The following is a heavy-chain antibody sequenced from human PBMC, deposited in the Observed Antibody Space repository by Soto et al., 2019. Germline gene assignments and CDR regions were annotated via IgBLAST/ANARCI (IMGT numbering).Heavy chain of an antibody. V-gene: IGHV3-48*01. D-gene: IGHD3-3*01. CDR1: GFTFSSYS. J-gene: IGHJ5*02. CDR2: ISSSSSTI. CDR3: ATSTIFGVVMDVRDP. Sequence: GGSLRLSCAASGFTFSSYSMNWVRQAPGKGLEWVSYISSSSSTIYYAASVKGRFTISTDNAKNSLYLQMNSLRAEDTAAYYCATSTIFGVVMDVRDPWGQGTLVTVSS.